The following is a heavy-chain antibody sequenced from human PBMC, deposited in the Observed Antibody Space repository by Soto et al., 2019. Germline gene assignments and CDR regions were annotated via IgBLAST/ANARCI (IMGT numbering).Heavy chain of an antibody. CDR1: GDTFKNFY. CDR2: ISPSGHTT. CDR3: GGNFGRLKNSSTSSGRDG. Sequence: QVQLVQSGAEVKKPGASANLSCKASGDTFKNFYIHWVRQAPGQGLEWLGMISPSGHTTTYPQKSRGRLPKTGDTSPSTLNMKRSTLSSENAALFYWGGNFGRLKNSSTSSGRDGGAKGPPFPVPS. J-gene: IGHJ6*03. V-gene: IGHV1-46*02. D-gene: IGHD3-3*01.